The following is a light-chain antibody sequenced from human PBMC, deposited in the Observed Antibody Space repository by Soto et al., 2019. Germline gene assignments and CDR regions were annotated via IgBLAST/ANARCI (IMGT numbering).Light chain of an antibody. CDR2: YDD. Sequence: QSVLTQPPSASGTPGQRVTISCSGSSSNIASNTVSWYQQVPGTAPKLLIYYDDLLPSGVSDRFSGSKSATSASLAISGLQSEDEADYYCAAWDDSLNAYVFGTGTKVTVL. J-gene: IGLJ1*01. V-gene: IGLV1-44*01. CDR3: AAWDDSLNAYV. CDR1: SSNIASNT.